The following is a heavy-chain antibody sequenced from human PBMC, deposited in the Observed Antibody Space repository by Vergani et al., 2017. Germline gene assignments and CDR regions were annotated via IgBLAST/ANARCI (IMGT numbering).Heavy chain of an antibody. CDR1: GYSFTSYW. J-gene: IGHJ6*03. V-gene: IGHV5-51*03. CDR2: IYPGDSDT. CDR3: ARRAGLSHYYYYMDV. Sequence: EVQLVQSGAEVKKPGESLKISCKGSGYSFTSYWIGWVRQMPGKGLEWMGIIYPGDSDTRYSPSFQGQVTISADKSISTAYLQWSSLKAADTAVYYCARRAGLSHYYYYMDVWGKGTTVTVSS. D-gene: IGHD5/OR15-5a*01.